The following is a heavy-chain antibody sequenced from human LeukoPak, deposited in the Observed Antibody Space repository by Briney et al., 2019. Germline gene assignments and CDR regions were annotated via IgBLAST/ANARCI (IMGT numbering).Heavy chain of an antibody. CDR1: GYSITSDDW. J-gene: IGHJ4*02. V-gene: IGHV4-38-2*02. CDR2: IHHSGGT. Sequence: SSETLSLTCSVSGYSITSDDWWAWSRQSPEKGLEWIASIHHSGGTYYNPSFKSRATISVDTSKNQFSLKLTSVTAADTALYYCARPLNKRDGYSSDNWGQGTLVTVSS. CDR3: ARPLNKRDGYSSDN. D-gene: IGHD5-24*01.